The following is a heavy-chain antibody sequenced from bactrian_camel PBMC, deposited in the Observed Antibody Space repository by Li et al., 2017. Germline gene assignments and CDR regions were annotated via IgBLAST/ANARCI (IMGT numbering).Heavy chain of an antibody. D-gene: IGHD6*01. CDR2: SDAGNS. V-gene: IGHV3S40*01. Sequence: VQLVESGGGLVQPGGPLTLSCAHSGTITYAMTWVRQAPGKGLEWVSSDAGNSYYADSVKGRFTISRDNAKNTVYLQMNSLQSEDTALYYCATDSAPVAGTSSGSDSGITGARGPRSPSP. CDR3: ATDSAPVAGTSSGSDSGIT. J-gene: IGHJ4*01. CDR1: GTITYA.